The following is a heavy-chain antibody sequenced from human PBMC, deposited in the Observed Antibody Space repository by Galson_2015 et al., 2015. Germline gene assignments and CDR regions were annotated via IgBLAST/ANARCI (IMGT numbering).Heavy chain of an antibody. CDR3: QTLDGGRPFDY. V-gene: IGHV3-7*01. Sequence: SLRLSCAASGFGFSTYWMGWVRQAPAKGLEWVATIKGDGTEKYYVDSVKGRFTISRDNTKNSLYLQMNSLRAEDTAVYYRQTLDGGRPFDYGGQGTRVPVSS. CDR2: IKGDGTEK. D-gene: IGHD4-23*01. CDR1: GFGFSTYW. J-gene: IGHJ4*02.